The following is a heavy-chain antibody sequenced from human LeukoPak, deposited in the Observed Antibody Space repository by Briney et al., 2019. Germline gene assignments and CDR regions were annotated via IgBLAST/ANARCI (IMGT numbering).Heavy chain of an antibody. J-gene: IGHJ4*02. V-gene: IGHV4-4*07. D-gene: IGHD1-1*01. CDR3: AREQGTGTSSRYFDY. CDR1: GGSISNYY. CDR2: IYTSGST. Sequence: SETLSLTCAVSGGSISNYYWSWIRQPAGNGLEWIGRIYTSGSTNYNPSLKSRVTMSVDTSKNQFSLKLNSVTAADTAVCYCAREQGTGTSSRYFDYWGQGTLVTVSS.